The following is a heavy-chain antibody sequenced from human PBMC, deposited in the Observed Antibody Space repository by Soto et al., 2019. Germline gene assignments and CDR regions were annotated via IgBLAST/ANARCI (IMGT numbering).Heavy chain of an antibody. CDR3: ATNPSYYYDSSGYYYYYYGMDV. D-gene: IGHD3-22*01. J-gene: IGHJ6*02. CDR2: FDPEDGET. V-gene: IGHV1-24*01. CDR1: GYTLTELS. Sequence: ASAKVSCKVSGYTLTELSMHWVRQAPGKGLEWMGGFDPEDGETIYAQKFQGRVTMTEDTSTDTAYMELSSLRSEDTAVYYCATNPSYYYDSSGYYYYYYGMDVWGQGTTVTVSS.